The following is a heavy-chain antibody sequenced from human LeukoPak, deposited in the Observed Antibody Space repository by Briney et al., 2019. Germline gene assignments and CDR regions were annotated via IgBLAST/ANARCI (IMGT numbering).Heavy chain of an antibody. CDR1: GFTFSSYC. V-gene: IGHV3-33*01. CDR2: IWYDGSNK. D-gene: IGHD3-22*01. J-gene: IGHJ4*02. Sequence: GRSLRLSCAASGFTFSSYCMHWVRQAPGKGLEWVAVIWYDGSNKYYADSVKGRFTISRDNSKNTLYLQMNSLTAEDTAVYYCARGLYDSSAFLDYWGQGTLVTVSS. CDR3: ARGLYDSSAFLDY.